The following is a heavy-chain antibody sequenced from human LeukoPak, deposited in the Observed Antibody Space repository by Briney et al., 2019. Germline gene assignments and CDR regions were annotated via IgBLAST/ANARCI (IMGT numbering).Heavy chain of an antibody. CDR3: ANDSSFFDY. V-gene: IGHV3-23*01. CDR1: GFTFSIYA. CDR2: ISGSGGST. J-gene: IGHJ4*02. Sequence: GGSLRLSCAASGFTFSIYAMSWVRQAPGKSLEWVSAISGSGGSTYYADSVKGRFTISRDNSKNTVYLQMNSLRAEDTAVYYCANDSSFFDYWGQGTLVTVSS.